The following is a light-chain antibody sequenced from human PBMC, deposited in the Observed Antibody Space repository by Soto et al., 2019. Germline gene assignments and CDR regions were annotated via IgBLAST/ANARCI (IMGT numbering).Light chain of an antibody. CDR1: QSISSY. CDR3: QQSYSTPRT. V-gene: IGKV1-39*01. J-gene: IGKJ1*01. CDR2: AAS. Sequence: IPMTQSPAAVSASVGDRATITCRASQSISSYLNWYQQKPGKAPKLLIYAASSLQSGVPSRFSGSGSGTDFTLTISSLQPEDFATYYCQQSYSTPRTFGQGTKVDI.